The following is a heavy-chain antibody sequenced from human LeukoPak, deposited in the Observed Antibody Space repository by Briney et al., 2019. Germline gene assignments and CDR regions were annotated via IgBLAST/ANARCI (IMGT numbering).Heavy chain of an antibody. Sequence: PSETLSLTCAVYGGSFSGYYWSWIRQPPGKGLEWIGEINHSGSTNYNPSLKSRVTMSVDTSKNQFSLKLSSVTAADTAVYYCARGRYDTEQHPSDGYYFDYWGQGTLVTVSS. J-gene: IGHJ4*02. CDR3: ARGRYDTEQHPSDGYYFDY. CDR2: INHSGST. V-gene: IGHV4-34*01. CDR1: GGSFSGYY. D-gene: IGHD3-9*01.